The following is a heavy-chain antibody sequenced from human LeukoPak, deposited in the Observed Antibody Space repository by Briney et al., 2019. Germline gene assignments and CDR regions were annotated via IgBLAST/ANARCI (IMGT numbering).Heavy chain of an antibody. V-gene: IGHV4-59*01. CDR3: ARASFGDYSAEYFHH. J-gene: IGHJ1*01. CDR1: GGSISSYY. D-gene: IGHD4-17*01. CDR2: IYSSGTT. Sequence: PSETLSLTCTVSGGSISSYYWSWIRQPPGRGLEWIGYIYSSGTTNYNPSLKSRVTISVDTSKNQFSLKLNSVTAADTAVYYCARASFGDYSAEYFHHWGQGTLVTVSS.